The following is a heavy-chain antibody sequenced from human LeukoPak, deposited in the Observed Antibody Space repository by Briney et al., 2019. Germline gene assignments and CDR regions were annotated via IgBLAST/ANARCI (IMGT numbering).Heavy chain of an antibody. CDR3: ARVGYSSSWYLAG. CDR2: INHSGST. J-gene: IGHJ4*02. V-gene: IGHV4-34*01. Sequence: SETLSLTCAVYGGSFSGYYWCWIRQPPGKGLEWIGEINHSGSTNYNPSLKSRVTISVDTSKNQFSLKLSSVTAADTAVYYCARVGYSSSWYLAGWGQGTLVTVSS. CDR1: GGSFSGYY. D-gene: IGHD6-13*01.